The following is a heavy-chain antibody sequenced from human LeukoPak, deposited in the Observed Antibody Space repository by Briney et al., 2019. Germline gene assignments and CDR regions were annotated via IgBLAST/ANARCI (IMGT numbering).Heavy chain of an antibody. D-gene: IGHD6-19*01. CDR2: ISGSGGTT. J-gene: IGHJ1*01. V-gene: IGHV3-23*01. CDR3: ARGPIAVAGTPSIYQH. CDR1: GFIFSTCA. Sequence: GGSLRLSCAASGFIFSTCAMNWVRKAPGKGLEWVSAISGSGGTTYYADSVKGRFTISRDNSKNTLYLQMNSLRAEDTAVYYCARGPIAVAGTPSIYQHWGQGTLVTVSS.